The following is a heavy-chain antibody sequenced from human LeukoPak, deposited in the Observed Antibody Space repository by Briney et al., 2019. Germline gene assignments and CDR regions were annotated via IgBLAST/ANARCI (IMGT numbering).Heavy chain of an antibody. CDR1: GGSFSNYY. V-gene: IGHV4-59*01. Sequence: SETLSLTCTVSGGSFSNYYWSWIRQPPGKGLECIGYIYYSGNTYYNPSLKSRVTISVDTSKNQFSLKLSSVTAADAAVYYCARVPPYSSGKGGFDYWGQGTLVTVSS. CDR2: IYYSGNT. J-gene: IGHJ4*02. CDR3: ARVPPYSSGKGGFDY. D-gene: IGHD6-19*01.